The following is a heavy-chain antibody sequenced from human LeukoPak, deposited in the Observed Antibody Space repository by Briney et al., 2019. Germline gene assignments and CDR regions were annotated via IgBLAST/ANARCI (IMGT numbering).Heavy chain of an antibody. D-gene: IGHD2-8*01. J-gene: IGHJ4*02. CDR3: AKSLDNGVYAPLDY. CDR2: ISGSGGST. V-gene: IGHV3-23*01. CDR1: GFTFSDYY. Sequence: PGGSLRLSCAASGFTFSDYYMSWIRQAPGKGLEWVSAISGSGGSTYYADSVKGRFTISRDNSKNTLYLQMNSLRAEDTAIYYCAKSLDNGVYAPLDYWGQGTLVTVSS.